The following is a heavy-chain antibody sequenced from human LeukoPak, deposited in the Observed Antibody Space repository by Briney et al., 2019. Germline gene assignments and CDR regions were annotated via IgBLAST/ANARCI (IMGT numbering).Heavy chain of an antibody. D-gene: IGHD4-17*01. CDR1: GGSISSGDYY. V-gene: IGHV4-30-4*01. CDR3: ARDGMGAYGDPYYFDY. J-gene: IGHJ4*02. CDR2: IYYSGST. Sequence: SQTLSLTCTVSGGSISSGDYYWSWIRQPPGKGLEWIGYIYYSGSTYYNPSLKSRVTISVDTSKNQFSLKLSSVTAADTAVYYCARDGMGAYGDPYYFDYWGQGTLVTVSS.